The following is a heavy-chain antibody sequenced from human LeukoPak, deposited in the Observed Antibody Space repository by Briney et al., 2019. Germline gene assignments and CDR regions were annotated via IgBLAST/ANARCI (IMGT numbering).Heavy chain of an antibody. V-gene: IGHV1-69*13. Sequence: SVKVSCKASGGSFSSYAISWVRQAPGQGLEWMGGIIPIFGTANYAQKFQGRVTITADESTSTAYMELSSLRSEDTAVYYCARDASSGWTTRYFDYWGQGTLVTVSS. CDR2: IIPIFGTA. J-gene: IGHJ4*02. CDR3: ARDASSGWTTRYFDY. CDR1: GGSFSSYA. D-gene: IGHD6-19*01.